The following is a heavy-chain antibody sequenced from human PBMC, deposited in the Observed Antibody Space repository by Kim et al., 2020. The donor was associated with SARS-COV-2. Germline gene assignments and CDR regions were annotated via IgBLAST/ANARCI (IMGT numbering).Heavy chain of an antibody. CDR2: ISYAGNNK. CDR3: ARDSSYASGSYFNFDY. J-gene: IGHJ4*02. Sequence: GGSLRLSCAASGFAFSNYGMHWVRQAPGKGLEWVAVISYAGNNKYYADSVKGRFTISRDNSKNTLYLQMNSLRAEDTALYYCARDSSYASGSYFNFDYWGQGTLVTVSS. V-gene: IGHV3-33*05. D-gene: IGHD3-10*01. CDR1: GFAFSNYG.